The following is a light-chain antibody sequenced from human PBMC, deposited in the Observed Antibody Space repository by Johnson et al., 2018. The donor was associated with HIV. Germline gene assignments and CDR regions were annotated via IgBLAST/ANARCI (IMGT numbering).Light chain of an antibody. CDR3: GTWDNRLSIGYV. Sequence: QSVLTQPPSVSAAPGQRVTISCSGRGSNIGSHYVSWYQQLPGTAPKLLIFENDKRPSGIPDRFSGSKSGTSATLGITGLQAGDEAAYYCGTWDNRLSIGYVFGTGTKVTVL. V-gene: IGLV1-51*02. CDR1: GSNIGSHY. J-gene: IGLJ1*01. CDR2: END.